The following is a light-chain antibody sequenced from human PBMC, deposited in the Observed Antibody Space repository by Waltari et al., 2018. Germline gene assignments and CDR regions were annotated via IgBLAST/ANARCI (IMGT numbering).Light chain of an antibody. V-gene: IGLV3-1*01. CDR2: QES. CDR1: QLGDKY. J-gene: IGLJ2*01. CDR3: QAWDSSTVV. Sequence: SYELTQPPSVSVSPGQTARLTCSGHQLGDKYVCWYQQKPGQSPVLVIFQESKRRSGIPERFSGSNSGNTATLTISGTQAMDEADYYCQAWDSSTVVFGGGTKLTVL.